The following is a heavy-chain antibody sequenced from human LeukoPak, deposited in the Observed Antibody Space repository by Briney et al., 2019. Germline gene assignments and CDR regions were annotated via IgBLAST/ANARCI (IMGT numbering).Heavy chain of an antibody. J-gene: IGHJ4*02. CDR1: GFTVSSNY. CDR2: IYSGGST. D-gene: IGHD2-2*01. CDR3: ARLVATYFDY. V-gene: IGHV3-53*01. Sequence: GGSLRLSCAASGFTVSSNYMTWVRQAPGKGLEWVSVIYSGGSTYYADSVRGRFTISRDNSKNTLYLQMNSLRAEDTAVYYCARLVATYFDYWGQGTLVTVSS.